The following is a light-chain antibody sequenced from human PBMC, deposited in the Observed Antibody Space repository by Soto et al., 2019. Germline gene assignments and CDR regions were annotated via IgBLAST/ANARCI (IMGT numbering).Light chain of an antibody. CDR1: QSLNSGY. Sequence: EIVLTQSPGTLSLSPGERATLSCRTSQSLNSGYLAWYQQKPGQAPRLLIYAASSRATDIPDRFSGSGSGTDFILNISRLEPEDFAVYYCQQYGSSPYTFGQGTKLEIK. CDR2: AAS. J-gene: IGKJ2*01. CDR3: QQYGSSPYT. V-gene: IGKV3-20*01.